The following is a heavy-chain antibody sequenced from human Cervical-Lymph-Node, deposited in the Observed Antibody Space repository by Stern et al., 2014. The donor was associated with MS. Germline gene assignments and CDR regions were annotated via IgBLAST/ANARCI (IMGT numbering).Heavy chain of an antibody. V-gene: IGHV5-51*01. J-gene: IGHJ4*02. CDR2: YPGDSET. Sequence: MQLVQSGAELIRPGESLKISCKGSGYKFSIYWIAWVRQMPGKGLEWMGIYPGDSETRYSPAFQGHGTMSADKSTSNAYLQWSSLNASDTSMYFCARQTTAWASDVWGQGTLVTVSS. CDR1: GYKFSIYW. D-gene: IGHD1-14*01. CDR3: ARQTTAWASDV.